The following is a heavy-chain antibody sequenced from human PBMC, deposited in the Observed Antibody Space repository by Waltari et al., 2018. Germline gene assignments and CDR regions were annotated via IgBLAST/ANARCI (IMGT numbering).Heavy chain of an antibody. J-gene: IGHJ4*02. CDR3: AHVVEMATIGDY. V-gene: IGHV2-5*01. Sequence: QITLKESGPTLVKPTQTPTLTCTFSGFSPSTSGVGVGRIRQPPGKALEWLAPIYWNDDKRYSPSLKSRLTITKDTSKNQVVLTMTNMDPVDTATYYCAHVVEMATIGDYWGQGTLVTVSS. CDR2: IYWNDDK. D-gene: IGHD5-12*01. CDR1: GFSPSTSGVG.